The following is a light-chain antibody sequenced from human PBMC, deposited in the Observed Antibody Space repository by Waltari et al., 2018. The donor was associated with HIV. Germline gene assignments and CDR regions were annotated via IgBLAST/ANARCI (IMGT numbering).Light chain of an antibody. V-gene: IGLV2-8*01. CDR1: SSDVGGYEY. CDR2: AVN. Sequence: QSALTQPPSASGSLGQSVTISCTGTSSDVGGYEYVSWYQNHPDKAPKLIIYAVNKRPSGVPDRFSGSKSDNTASLTVAGLQDDDEAHYYCASYGDTNRVLFGGGTRVTVL. J-gene: IGLJ6*01. CDR3: ASYGDTNRVL.